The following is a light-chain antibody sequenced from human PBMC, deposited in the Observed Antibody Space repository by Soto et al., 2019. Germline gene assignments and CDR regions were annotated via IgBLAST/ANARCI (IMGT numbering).Light chain of an antibody. Sequence: QSVLTQPPSVSAAPGQKVTISCSGSSSNIGKNYVSWYQQLPGTAPKVLIYDNGKRPSGIPDRFSGSKSGTSATLGITGLQTGDEAYYYCETWDSSVRAVVFGGGTKLTVL. V-gene: IGLV1-51*01. CDR2: DNG. J-gene: IGLJ2*01. CDR1: SSNIGKNY. CDR3: ETWDSSVRAVV.